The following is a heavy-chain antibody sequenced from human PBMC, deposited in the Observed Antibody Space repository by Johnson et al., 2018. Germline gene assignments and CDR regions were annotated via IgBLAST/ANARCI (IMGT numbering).Heavy chain of an antibody. CDR1: GSTVSNTYMSNY. CDR3: ARLMCCGSPYMDV. V-gene: IGHV3-66*02. D-gene: IGHD1-14*01. Sequence: VQLVQSGGGLVQXGRSLRLSCAASGSTVSNTYMSNYMSWVRQAPCKGLEWVSMIFSGADTHYADSVKGRFTGSSDNSKNTLYLQMNSLRADDTAVYDCARLMCCGSPYMDVLGRGTTVTVSS. CDR2: IFSGADT. J-gene: IGHJ6*03.